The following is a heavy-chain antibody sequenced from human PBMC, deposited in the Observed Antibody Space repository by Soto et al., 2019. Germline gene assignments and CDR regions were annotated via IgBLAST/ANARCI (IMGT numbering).Heavy chain of an antibody. J-gene: IGHJ4*02. CDR3: ARYVTMTTVG. V-gene: IGHV3-21*01. Sequence: EVQLVESGGGLVKPGGSLRLSCAASGFTFSSYSMNWVRQAPGKGLEWVSSISSSSSYIYYAASVKGRFTLSRDNAKNSLYLQMNSLRAEDTAVYYCARYVTMTTVGWGQGTLVTVSS. CDR2: ISSSSSYI. D-gene: IGHD4-17*01. CDR1: GFTFSSYS.